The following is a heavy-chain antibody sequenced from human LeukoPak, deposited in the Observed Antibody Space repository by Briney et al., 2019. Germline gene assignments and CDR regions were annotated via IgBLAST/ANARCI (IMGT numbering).Heavy chain of an antibody. CDR3: ARGVTWIQLWFDP. CDR2: IYSGGST. Sequence: GGSLRLSCAASGFTVSSNYMSWVRQAPGKGLEWVSVIYSGGSTYYADSVKGRFTISRDNSKNTLYLQMNSLRAEDTAVCYCARGVTWIQLWFDPWGQGTLVTVSS. D-gene: IGHD5-18*01. V-gene: IGHV3-66*01. CDR1: GFTVSSNY. J-gene: IGHJ5*02.